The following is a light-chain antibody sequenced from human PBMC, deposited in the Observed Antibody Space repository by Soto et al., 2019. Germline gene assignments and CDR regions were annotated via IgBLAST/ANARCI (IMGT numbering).Light chain of an antibody. V-gene: IGKV1-5*03. J-gene: IGKJ1*01. CDR2: EAS. CDR1: QSISTW. Sequence: DIQMTQSPSTLSAFVGDRVTITCRASQSISTWLAWYQQKVGKAPKLLIYEASSLESGAPSRFSGSGSGTEFTLTISSLQPDDFATYYCQQYYSYSRTFGRGTKVDIK. CDR3: QQYYSYSRT.